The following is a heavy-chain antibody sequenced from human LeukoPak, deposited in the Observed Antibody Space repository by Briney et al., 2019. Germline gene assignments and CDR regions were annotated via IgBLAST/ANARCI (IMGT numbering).Heavy chain of an antibody. Sequence: GGSLRLSCAASGFTFSIYWMSWVRQAPGKGLEWVANIKQDGSEKYYVDSVKGRFTISRDNAKNSLYLQMNSLRAEDTAVYYCARDLLTSVVVPWRGNWFDPWGQGTLVTVSS. D-gene: IGHD3-22*01. CDR1: GFTFSIYW. V-gene: IGHV3-7*01. CDR2: IKQDGSEK. CDR3: ARDLLTSVVVPWRGNWFDP. J-gene: IGHJ5*02.